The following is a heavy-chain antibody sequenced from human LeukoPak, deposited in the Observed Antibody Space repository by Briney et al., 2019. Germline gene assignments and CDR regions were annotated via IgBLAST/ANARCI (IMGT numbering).Heavy chain of an antibody. V-gene: IGHV1-69*13. Sequence: SVKVSCKASGGTFSSYAISWVRQAPGQGLEWMGGIIPIFGTANYAQKFPGRVTITADESLSTAYMELSSLRSEDTAVYYCARGALGIAAAGTFDYWGQGTLVTVSS. CDR2: IIPIFGTA. D-gene: IGHD6-13*01. CDR3: ARGALGIAAAGTFDY. CDR1: GGTFSSYA. J-gene: IGHJ4*02.